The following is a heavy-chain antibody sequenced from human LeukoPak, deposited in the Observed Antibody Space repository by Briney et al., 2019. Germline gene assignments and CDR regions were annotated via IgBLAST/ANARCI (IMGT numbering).Heavy chain of an antibody. CDR3: AGDPPKKGAAAEYYYYYGMDV. V-gene: IGHV3-30*04. J-gene: IGHJ6*02. Sequence: GGSLRLSCAASGFTFSSYAMHWVRQAPGKGLEWVAVISYDGSNKYYADSVKGRFTISRDNSKNTLYLQMNSLRAEDTAVYYCAGDPPKKGAAAEYYYYYGMDVWGQGTTVTVSS. D-gene: IGHD6-13*01. CDR1: GFTFSSYA. CDR2: ISYDGSNK.